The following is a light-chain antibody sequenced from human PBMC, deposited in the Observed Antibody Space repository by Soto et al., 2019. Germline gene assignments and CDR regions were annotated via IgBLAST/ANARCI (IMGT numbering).Light chain of an antibody. CDR2: FAS. CDR3: QQRSNWPQT. V-gene: IGKV3-11*01. J-gene: IGKJ1*01. Sequence: EIVLTQSPATLSLSPGERATLSCKASQSVSSYIAWDHRNPGQASRRLGWFASNRATGIPAKFSGSGSGTDFILTYISQEPEDFAVDYCQQRSNWPQTFGQGPKVDI. CDR1: QSVSSY.